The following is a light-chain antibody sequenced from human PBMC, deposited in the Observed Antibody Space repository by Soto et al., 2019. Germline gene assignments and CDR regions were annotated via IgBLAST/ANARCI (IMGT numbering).Light chain of an antibody. J-gene: IGKJ3*01. CDR1: QSISNR. V-gene: IGKV1-39*01. Sequence: DIQMTQSPSSLSAYVGDRVTITCRASQSISNRLNWYQQQPGRAPKLLVYTTSNLQSGVPSRFSGSGSGTDFTLPINSLQPEDFATYFCQHSYTKRITFGAPTKVDIK. CDR3: QHSYTKRIT. CDR2: TTS.